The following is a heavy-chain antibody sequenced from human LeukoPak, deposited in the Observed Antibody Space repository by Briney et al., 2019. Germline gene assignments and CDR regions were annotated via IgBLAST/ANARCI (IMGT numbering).Heavy chain of an antibody. J-gene: IGHJ4*02. Sequence: GGSLRLSCAASGFTFSSYGMSWVRQAPGKGLEWVSAISGSGGSTYYADSVKGRFTISRENSKNTLQLQSNRLRVENTAVDYCARELLGGDYDIGASDYWGQGTLVTVS. CDR3: ARELLGGDYDIGASDY. V-gene: IGHV3-23*01. CDR1: GFTFSSYG. D-gene: IGHD3-9*01. CDR2: ISGSGGST.